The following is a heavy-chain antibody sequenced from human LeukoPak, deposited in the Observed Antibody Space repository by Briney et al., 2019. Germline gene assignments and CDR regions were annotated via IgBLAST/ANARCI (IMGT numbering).Heavy chain of an antibody. V-gene: IGHV1-18*01. CDR2: ISAYNGNT. CDR1: GYTFTSYG. CDR3: ARDAPVYPGYQQLVIPPTY. Sequence: ASVKVSCKASGYTFTSYGISWVRQAPGQGLEWMGWISAYNGNTNYAQKLQGRVTMTTDTSTSTAYMELRGLRSDDTAVYYCARDAPVYPGYQQLVIPPTYWGQGTLVTVSS. J-gene: IGHJ4*02. D-gene: IGHD6-13*01.